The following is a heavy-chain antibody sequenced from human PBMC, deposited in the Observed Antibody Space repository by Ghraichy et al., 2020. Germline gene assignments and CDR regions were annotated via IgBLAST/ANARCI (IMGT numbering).Heavy chain of an antibody. V-gene: IGHV4-61*01. CDR1: GGSVNSGNYY. D-gene: IGHD5-18*01. Sequence: SETLSLTCSVSGGSVNSGNYYWSWIRQPPGKGLEWIGYIFYSGSSNYSPSLKSRVTISVDTSKNQFSLRLSSVTAADTAVYYCARVRGHNYGLFDYWGQGTLVTVSS. J-gene: IGHJ4*02. CDR3: ARVRGHNYGLFDY. CDR2: IFYSGSS.